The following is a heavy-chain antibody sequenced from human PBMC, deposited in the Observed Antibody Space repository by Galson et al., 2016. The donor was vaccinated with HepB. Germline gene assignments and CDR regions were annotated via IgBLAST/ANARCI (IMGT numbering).Heavy chain of an antibody. J-gene: IGHJ6*02. CDR2: INTYNGNT. CDR3: AREDRSGGMDV. CDR1: GYTFTSYG. Sequence: SVTVSCKASGYTFTSYGISWVRQAPGQGLEWMAWINTYNGNTEDSQKVQGRVAMTTDTSTNTAYMELSGLRPDDTAVYYCAREDRSGGMDVWGQGTMVTVSS. V-gene: IGHV1-18*04. D-gene: IGHD6-25*01.